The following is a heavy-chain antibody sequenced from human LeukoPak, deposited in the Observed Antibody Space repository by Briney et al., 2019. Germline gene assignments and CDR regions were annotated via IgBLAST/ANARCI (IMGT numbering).Heavy chain of an antibody. D-gene: IGHD3-22*01. CDR1: GYTFTSYA. V-gene: IGHV1-3*01. Sequence: ASVNVSCKASGYTFTSYAMHWVRQAPGQRLEWMGWINAGNGNTKYSQKFQGRVTITRDTSASTAYMELSSLRSEDTAVYYCARDLARSITMMKYWGQGTLVTVSS. CDR2: INAGNGNT. CDR3: ARDLARSITMMKY. J-gene: IGHJ4*02.